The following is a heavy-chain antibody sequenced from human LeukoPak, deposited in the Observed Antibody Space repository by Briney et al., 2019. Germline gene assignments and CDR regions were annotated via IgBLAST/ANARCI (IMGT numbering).Heavy chain of an antibody. J-gene: IGHJ3*02. CDR1: GGTFSTYS. CDR2: INPNSGGT. CDR3: ARDLDTAMVGAFDI. Sequence: APVKVSCKASGGTFSTYSISWGRQAPGQGLEWMGWINPNSGGTNYAQKFQGRVTMTRDTSISTAYMEVSRLRSDDTGVYYCARDLDTAMVGAFDIWGQGTMVTVSS. V-gene: IGHV1-2*02. D-gene: IGHD5-18*01.